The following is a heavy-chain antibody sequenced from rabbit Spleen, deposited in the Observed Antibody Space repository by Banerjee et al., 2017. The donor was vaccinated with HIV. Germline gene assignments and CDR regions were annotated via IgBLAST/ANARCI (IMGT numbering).Heavy chain of an antibody. V-gene: IGHV1S45*01. J-gene: IGHJ4*01. Sequence: QEQLVESGGGLVKPGASLTLTCKASGFSFSRGYDMCWVRQAPGKGLEWIACINAVTGKAVYATWAKGRFTISRTSSTTVTLQMTSLTAADTATYFCARNFDLWGQGTLVTVS. CDR1: GFSFSRGYD. CDR3: ARNFDL. CDR2: INAVTGKA.